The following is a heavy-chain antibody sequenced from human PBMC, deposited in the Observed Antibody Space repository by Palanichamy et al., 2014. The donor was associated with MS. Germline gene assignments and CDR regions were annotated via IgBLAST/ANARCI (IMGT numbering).Heavy chain of an antibody. D-gene: IGHD1-26*01. CDR2: IRNRGYGETT. CDR1: GFEFGDFT. CDR3: ARGQWELLRVRYFDY. Sequence: DVRLVESGGGLAQPGRSLRLSCSGSGFEFGDFTMTWFRQAPGKGLDWVASIRNRGYGETTTYAASVKGRFTISRDDSQSVAYLQMNSLKTEDTAVYLCARGQWELLRVRYFDYWGPGIMVTVSS. V-gene: IGHV3-49*03. J-gene: IGHJ4*02.